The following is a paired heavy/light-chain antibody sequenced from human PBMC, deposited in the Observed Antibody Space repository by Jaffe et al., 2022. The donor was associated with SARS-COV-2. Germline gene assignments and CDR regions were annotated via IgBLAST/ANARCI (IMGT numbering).Heavy chain of an antibody. D-gene: IGHD3-16*02. CDR3: TTGPYYDYVWGSYRNFDY. CDR1: GFTFSNAW. V-gene: IGHV3-15*01. J-gene: IGHJ4*02. CDR2: IKSKTDGGTT. Sequence: EVQLVESGGGLVKPGGSLRLSCAASGFTFSNAWMSWVRQAPGKGLEWVGRIKSKTDGGTTDYAAPVKGRFTISRDDSKNTLYLQMNSLKTEDTAVYYCTTGPYYDYVWGSYRNFDYWGQGTLVTVSS.
Light chain of an antibody. CDR2: GAS. CDR3: QQYGSSPET. CDR1: QSVSSSY. Sequence: EIVLTQSPGTLSLSPGERATLSCRASQSVSSSYLAWYQQKPGQAPRLLIYGASSRATGIPDRFSGSGSGTDFTLTISRLEPEDFAVYYCQQYGSSPETFGQGTKVEIK. V-gene: IGKV3-20*01. J-gene: IGKJ1*01.